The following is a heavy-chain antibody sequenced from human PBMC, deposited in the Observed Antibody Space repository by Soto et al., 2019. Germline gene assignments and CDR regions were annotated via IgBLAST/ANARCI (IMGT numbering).Heavy chain of an antibody. Sequence: EVQLVESGGGLVQPGGSLRLSCAASGFTFSSYEMNWVRQAPGKGLEWVSYISSSGSTIYYADSVKGRFTISGDNAKNAGYLQKNRLRAEDTGVYYWAWGQYSSGGGYFDYWGQETLVTVSS. D-gene: IGHD6-19*01. CDR3: AWGQYSSGGGYFDY. CDR1: GFTFSSYE. V-gene: IGHV3-48*03. CDR2: ISSSGSTI. J-gene: IGHJ4*02.